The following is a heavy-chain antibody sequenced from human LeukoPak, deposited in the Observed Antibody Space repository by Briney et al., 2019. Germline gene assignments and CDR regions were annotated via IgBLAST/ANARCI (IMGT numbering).Heavy chain of an antibody. J-gene: IGHJ4*02. CDR3: AKDREPPYFDY. CDR2: ISSSSSYI. V-gene: IGHV3-21*04. CDR1: GFTVSSNY. Sequence: GGSLRLSCAASGFTVSSNYMSWVRQAPGKGLEWVSSISSSSSYIYYADSVKGRFTISRDNAKNSLYLQMNSLRAEDTAVYYCAKDREPPYFDYWGQGTLVTVSS.